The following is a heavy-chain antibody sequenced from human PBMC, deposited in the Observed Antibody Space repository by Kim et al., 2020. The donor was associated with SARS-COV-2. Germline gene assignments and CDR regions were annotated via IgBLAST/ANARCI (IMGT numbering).Heavy chain of an antibody. Sequence: IYYADSVKGRFTISRDNAKNSLYLRMNSLRAEDTAVYYCARDLQLTHFDYWGQGTLVTVSS. CDR2: I. V-gene: IGHV3-21*01. J-gene: IGHJ4*02. D-gene: IGHD6-6*01. CDR3: ARDLQLTHFDY.